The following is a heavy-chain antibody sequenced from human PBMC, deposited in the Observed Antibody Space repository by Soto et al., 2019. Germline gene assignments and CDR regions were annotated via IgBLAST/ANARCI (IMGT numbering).Heavy chain of an antibody. J-gene: IGHJ6*01. D-gene: IGHD2-2*01. CDR1: GFTFSSYG. V-gene: IGHV3-30*18. Sequence: QVQLLSSGRGVVQPRRSLRLSCAASGFTFSSYGMHWVRQAPGKGLVWVAVISYDGSNKYYADSVTGGFTTSRDNSKTTLYAQINSLRAEDKAVDYCANGDGFVPAAMGHYYYGRDVWGRGTTVTV. CDR2: ISYDGSNK. CDR3: ANGDGFVPAAMGHYYYGRDV.